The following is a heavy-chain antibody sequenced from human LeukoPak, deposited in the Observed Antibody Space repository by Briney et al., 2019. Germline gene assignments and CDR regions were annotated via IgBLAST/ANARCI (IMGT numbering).Heavy chain of an antibody. Sequence: GGSLRLSCAASGFTVSSNYMSWVRQAPGKGLEWVSGISWNSGSIGYADSVKGRFTISRDNAKNSLYLQMNSLRAEDTALYYCAKDSTMDYWGQGTLVTVSS. CDR1: GFTVSSNY. CDR2: ISWNSGSI. CDR3: AKDSTMDY. D-gene: IGHD3-3*01. J-gene: IGHJ4*02. V-gene: IGHV3-9*01.